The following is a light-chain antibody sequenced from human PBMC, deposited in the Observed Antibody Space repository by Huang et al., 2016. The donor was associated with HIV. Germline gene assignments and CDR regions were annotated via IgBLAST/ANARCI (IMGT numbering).Light chain of an antibody. CDR3: QHFDNLALT. J-gene: IGKJ4*01. V-gene: IGKV1-33*01. Sequence: DIPMTQSPSSLSASVGDRVTITCQASQDISNYLNWYQQKPGKAPKLLIYDASNLETGVPSRFSGSGSGTDFTFTISSLQPEDIATYYCQHFDNLALTFGGGTKVQIK. CDR2: DAS. CDR1: QDISNY.